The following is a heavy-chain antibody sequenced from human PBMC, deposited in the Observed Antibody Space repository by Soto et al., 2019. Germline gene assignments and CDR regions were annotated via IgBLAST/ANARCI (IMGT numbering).Heavy chain of an antibody. Sequence: GGSLRLSCAASGFTFDDYAMHWVRQAPGKGLEWVSGISWNSGSIGYADSVKGRFTISRDNAKNSLYLQMNSLRAEDTALYYCAKDMGTMVRGVILYFDYWGQGTLVTVSS. J-gene: IGHJ4*02. CDR2: ISWNSGSI. D-gene: IGHD3-10*01. CDR1: GFTFDDYA. V-gene: IGHV3-9*01. CDR3: AKDMGTMVRGVILYFDY.